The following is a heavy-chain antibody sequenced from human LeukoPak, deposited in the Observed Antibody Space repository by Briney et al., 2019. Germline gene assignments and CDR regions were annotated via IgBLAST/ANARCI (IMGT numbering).Heavy chain of an antibody. CDR3: AKEYTPSSPLGELDS. J-gene: IGHJ4*02. Sequence: GGSLRLSCAVSGFNLNSYAIHWVRQAPGKGLEWVAVIRHDEANSFYADSVQGRFTISRDTSKKLLYLQMNSLRVEDTAVYYSAKEYTPSSPLGELDSWGQGTLITVSS. D-gene: IGHD6-6*01. CDR1: GFNLNSYA. V-gene: IGHV3-30*02. CDR2: IRHDEANS.